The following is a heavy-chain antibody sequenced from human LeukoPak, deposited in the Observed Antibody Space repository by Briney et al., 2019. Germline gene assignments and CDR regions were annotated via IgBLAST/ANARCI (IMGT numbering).Heavy chain of an antibody. CDR2: ISYDGSNK. CDR1: GFTFSSYA. Sequence: GRSLRLSCAASGFTFSSYAMHWVRQAPGKGLEWVAVISYDGSNKYYADSVKGRFTIFRDNSKNTLYLQMNSLRAEDTAVYYCARDPHPRGTGTIDYWGQGTLVTVSS. V-gene: IGHV3-30*01. CDR3: ARDPHPRGTGTIDY. J-gene: IGHJ4*02. D-gene: IGHD1-7*01.